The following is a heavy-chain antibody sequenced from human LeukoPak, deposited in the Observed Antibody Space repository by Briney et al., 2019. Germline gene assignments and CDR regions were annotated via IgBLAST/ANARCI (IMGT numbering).Heavy chain of an antibody. J-gene: IGHJ4*02. V-gene: IGHV3-9*01. CDR3: AKDESPMGIAAADY. Sequence: GRSLRLSCAASGFTFDDYAMHWVRQGPGKGLEWVSGISWNSGSIGYADSVKGRFTISRDNAKNSLYLQMNSLRAEDTALYYCAKDESPMGIAAADYWGQGTLVTVPS. CDR2: ISWNSGSI. D-gene: IGHD6-13*01. CDR1: GFTFDDYA.